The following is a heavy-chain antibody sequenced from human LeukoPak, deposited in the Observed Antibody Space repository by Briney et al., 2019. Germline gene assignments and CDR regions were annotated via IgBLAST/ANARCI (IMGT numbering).Heavy chain of an antibody. J-gene: IGHJ4*02. D-gene: IGHD3-10*01. Sequence: GGSLRRSCAASGFTVSSYWMHWVRQAPGKGLVGVSRINSDGSSTSYADSVKGRLTISRDNAKNTLYRQRNSLRAEDTAVYYCARGAVFQGNYDYWGQGTQVTVSS. CDR2: INSDGSST. CDR3: ARGAVFQGNYDY. CDR1: GFTVSSYW. V-gene: IGHV3-74*01.